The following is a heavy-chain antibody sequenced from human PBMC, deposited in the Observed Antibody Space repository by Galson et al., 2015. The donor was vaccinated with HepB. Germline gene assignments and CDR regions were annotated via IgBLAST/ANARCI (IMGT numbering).Heavy chain of an antibody. CDR1: GFTFSSYA. D-gene: IGHD3-16*02. J-gene: IGHJ3*01. CDR2: IGVNDGSI. V-gene: IGHV3-23*01. Sequence: SLRLSCAASGFTFSSYAMNWVRQAPGKGLEWVSGIGVNDGSIYYANSVKGRFTISRDNSKNTLYLQVNSLRAEDTAVYYCAKFWATYRTDAFDLWGHGTMVTVSS. CDR3: AKFWATYRTDAFDL.